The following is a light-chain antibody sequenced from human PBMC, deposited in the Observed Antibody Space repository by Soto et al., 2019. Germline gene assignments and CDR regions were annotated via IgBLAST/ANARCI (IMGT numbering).Light chain of an antibody. CDR3: QQYGRSPRT. CDR2: DAS. J-gene: IGKJ1*01. V-gene: IGKV3-20*01. Sequence: EIVLTQSPGTLSLSPGERATLSCRASQSVSSSYVAWYQQKPGQAPRLLIYDASSRATGIPDRFSGSGSGTDFTLTISRLEPEDFAVYYCQQYGRSPRTFGQGTKVEIK. CDR1: QSVSSSY.